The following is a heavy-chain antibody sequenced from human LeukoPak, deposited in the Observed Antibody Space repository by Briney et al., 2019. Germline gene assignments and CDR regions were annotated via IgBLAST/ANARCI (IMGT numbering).Heavy chain of an antibody. CDR2: INQDGSKK. CDR1: GFIFNGNW. J-gene: IGHJ1*01. CDR3: ARDRDGGADL. Sequence: PGGSLRLSCVASGFIFNGNWMSWVRQAPGKGLEWVANINQDGSKKYSIASVKGRFIISRDNAQNSMYLQMNGLRAEDTAMYYCARDRDGGADLWGQGTLVTVSS. V-gene: IGHV3-7*01. D-gene: IGHD2-21*02.